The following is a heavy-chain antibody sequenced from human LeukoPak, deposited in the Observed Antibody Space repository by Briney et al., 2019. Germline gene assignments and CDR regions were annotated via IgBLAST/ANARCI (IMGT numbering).Heavy chain of an antibody. D-gene: IGHD1-26*01. CDR1: GFTFSSYG. J-gene: IGHJ4*02. Sequence: PGGSLRLSCAASGFTFSSYGMHWVRQAPGKGLEWVAVISYDGSNKYYADSVKGRFTISRDNSKNTLYLQMNSLRAEDTAVYYCAKGLWELTMNFDYWGQGTLVTVSS. CDR2: ISYDGSNK. V-gene: IGHV3-30*18. CDR3: AKGLWELTMNFDY.